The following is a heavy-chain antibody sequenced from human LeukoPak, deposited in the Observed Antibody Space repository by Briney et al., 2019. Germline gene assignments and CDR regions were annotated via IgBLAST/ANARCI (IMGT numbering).Heavy chain of an antibody. D-gene: IGHD6-6*01. CDR3: ASLFLCYGCSRSSDDFDI. J-gene: IGHJ3*02. CDR1: GFTFSNYG. CDR2: IVGSGVTT. Sequence: GGSLRLSCVASGFTFSNYGMNWVRQAPGKGLEWVSGIVGSGVTTYYADSVKGRFTISRDNAKNTLYLQMNSLRAEDTAVYYCASLFLCYGCSRSSDDFDIRGQGTMVTVSS. V-gene: IGHV3-23*01.